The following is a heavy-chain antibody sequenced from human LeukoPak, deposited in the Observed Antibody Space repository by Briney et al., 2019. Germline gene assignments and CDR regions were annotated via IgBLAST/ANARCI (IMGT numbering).Heavy chain of an antibody. CDR2: IKSKTDGGTT. CDR1: GFTFSNAW. V-gene: IGHV3-15*01. CDR3: TTGRESAYSSGWYAFDI. D-gene: IGHD6-19*01. Sequence: PGGSLRLSCAASGFTFSNAWMSWVRQAPGKGLECVGRIKSKTDGGTTDYAAPVKGRFTISRDDSKNTLYLQMNSLKTEDTAVYYCTTGRESAYSSGWYAFDIWGQGTMVAVSS. J-gene: IGHJ3*02.